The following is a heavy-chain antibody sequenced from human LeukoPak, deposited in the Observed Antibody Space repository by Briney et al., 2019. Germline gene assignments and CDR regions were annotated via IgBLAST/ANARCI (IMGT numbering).Heavy chain of an antibody. D-gene: IGHD1-1*01. Sequence: SETLSLTCTVSGVSVSSGSYYWSWIRQAPGKGLEWIGYIYYSGSTNYNPSLKSRVTISVDTSKNQFSLKLSSVTAADTAVYYCASYNWNDRWFDPWGQGTLVTVSS. CDR1: GVSVSSGSYY. CDR3: ASYNWNDRWFDP. V-gene: IGHV4-61*01. CDR2: IYYSGST. J-gene: IGHJ5*02.